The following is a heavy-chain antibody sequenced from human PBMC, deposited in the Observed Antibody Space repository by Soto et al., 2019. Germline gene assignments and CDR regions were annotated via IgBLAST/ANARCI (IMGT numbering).Heavy chain of an antibody. D-gene: IGHD6-25*01. Sequence: QVQLQESGPGLVEPSQTLSLNCTVSGDSIGSTDSYWSWIRRPPGKGLEWIGYIYYTGGTFYNPSLKSRLTLSLETSNNQFSLTPTSVTAADTGMYYCARGGSGWAEYFQHWGQGTLVAVSS. CDR3: ARGGSGWAEYFQH. CDR2: IYYTGGT. V-gene: IGHV4-30-4*08. CDR1: GDSIGSTDSY. J-gene: IGHJ1*01.